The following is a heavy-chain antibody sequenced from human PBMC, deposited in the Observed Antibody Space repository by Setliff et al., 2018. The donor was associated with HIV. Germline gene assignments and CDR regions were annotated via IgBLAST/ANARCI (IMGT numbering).Heavy chain of an antibody. V-gene: IGHV3-48*01. Sequence: PGGSLRLSCETSGFVFSDHSFHWVRQAPGQGLEWLSYITGTGTTVSYADSVRGRFIISRDSVRDEVYLQIKRLRVEDTAVYYCARDQLRIPERWDFDFWGQGTLVTVSS. CDR1: GFVFSDHS. J-gene: IGHJ4*02. CDR2: ITGTGTTV. CDR3: ARDQLRIPERWDFDF. D-gene: IGHD1-26*01.